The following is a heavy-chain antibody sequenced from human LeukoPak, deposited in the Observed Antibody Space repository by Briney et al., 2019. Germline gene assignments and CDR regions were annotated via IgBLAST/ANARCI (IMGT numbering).Heavy chain of an antibody. V-gene: IGHV3-15*01. CDR3: TTDGAYNWNDVAWFDP. D-gene: IGHD1-1*01. J-gene: IGHJ5*02. CDR2: IKSKTDGGTT. CDR1: GFTFSNAC. Sequence: GGTLTLTCAASGFTFSNACMSWVRQAPGKGLEWVGRIKSKTDGGTTDYAAPVKGRFTISRDDSKNTLYLQMNSLKTEDTAVYYCTTDGAYNWNDVAWFDPWGQGTLVTVSS.